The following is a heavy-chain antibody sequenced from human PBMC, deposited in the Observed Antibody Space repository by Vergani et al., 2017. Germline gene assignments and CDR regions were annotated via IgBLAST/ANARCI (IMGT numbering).Heavy chain of an antibody. CDR3: AKVPAATTSSWYVDWYFDL. D-gene: IGHD6-13*01. V-gene: IGHV3-9*01. CDR1: GFTFDDYA. Sequence: VQLVESGGGVVQPGRSLRLSCAASGFTFDDYAMHWVRQAPGKGLEWVSGISWNSGSIGYADSVKGRFTISRDNAKNSLYLQMNSLRAEDTALYYCAKVPAATTSSWYVDWYFDLWGRGTLVTVSS. CDR2: ISWNSGSI. J-gene: IGHJ2*01.